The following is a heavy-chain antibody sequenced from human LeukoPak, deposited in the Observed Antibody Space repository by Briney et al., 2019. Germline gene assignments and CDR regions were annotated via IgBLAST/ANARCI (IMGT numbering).Heavy chain of an antibody. CDR3: ARDLGSVAGFFDY. CDR1: GGSISSYY. J-gene: IGHJ4*02. Sequence: SETLSLTCTVSGGSISSYYWGWIRQPPGKGLEWIGSIYYSGSTYYNPSLKSRVTISVDTSKNQFSLKLSSVTAADTAVYYCARDLGSVAGFFDYWGQGTLVTVSS. D-gene: IGHD6-19*01. CDR2: IYYSGST. V-gene: IGHV4-39*07.